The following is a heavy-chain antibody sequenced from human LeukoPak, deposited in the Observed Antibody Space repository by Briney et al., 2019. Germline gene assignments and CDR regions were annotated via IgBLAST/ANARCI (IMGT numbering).Heavy chain of an antibody. CDR3: ARYRGGYCGGDCAYWLGYFDY. Sequence: GGSLRLSCAASGFTVSSKYMNWVRQAPGKGLEWVSVIDSGGSTYYADSVKGRFTISRDNSKNTLYFQMNSLRAEDTAVYYCARYRGGYCGGDCAYWLGYFDYWGQGTLVTVSS. V-gene: IGHV3-53*01. D-gene: IGHD2-21*02. CDR2: IDSGGST. CDR1: GFTVSSKY. J-gene: IGHJ4*02.